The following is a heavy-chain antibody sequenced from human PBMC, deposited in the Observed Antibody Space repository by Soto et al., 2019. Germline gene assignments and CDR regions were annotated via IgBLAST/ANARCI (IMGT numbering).Heavy chain of an antibody. D-gene: IGHD3-3*01. CDR1: GYTFTSYD. Sequence: ASVKVSCKASGYTFTSYDINWVRQATGQGLEWMGWMNPNSGNTGYAQKFQGRVTMTRNTSISTAYMELSSLRSEDTAVYYCARARLGVTIFGVVIKDYYGMDVWGQGTTVTV. CDR2: MNPNSGNT. J-gene: IGHJ6*02. CDR3: ARARLGVTIFGVVIKDYYGMDV. V-gene: IGHV1-8*01.